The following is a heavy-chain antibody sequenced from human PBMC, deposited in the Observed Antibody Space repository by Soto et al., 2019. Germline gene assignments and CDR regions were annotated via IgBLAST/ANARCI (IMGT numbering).Heavy chain of an antibody. D-gene: IGHD2-2*01. CDR1: GFTFSSYG. CDR3: AKARRYCSSTSCYRRPPSYGMDV. CDR2: ISYDGSNK. Sequence: HPGGSLRLSCAASGFTFSSYGMHWVRQAPGKGLEWVAVISYDGSNKYYADSVKGRFTISRDNSKNTLYLQMNSLRAEDTAVYYCAKARRYCSSTSCYRRPPSYGMDVWGQGTTVTVSS. J-gene: IGHJ6*02. V-gene: IGHV3-30*18.